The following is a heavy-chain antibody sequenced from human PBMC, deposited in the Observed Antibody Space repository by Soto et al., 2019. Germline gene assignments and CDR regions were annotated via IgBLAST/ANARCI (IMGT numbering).Heavy chain of an antibody. V-gene: IGHV3-33*01. CDR2: IWYDGSNK. J-gene: IGHJ3*02. Sequence: PVGSLRLSCASSVFSFRSYGMHCVRHSPGKWLEWVAVIWYDGSNKYYADSVRGRFTISRDNSENTLYLQMSSLRADDTAVYHCAREYYDFWSHYYTGTEAFDIWGQGTIGSVSS. CDR3: AREYYDFWSHYYTGTEAFDI. D-gene: IGHD3-3*01. CDR1: VFSFRSYG.